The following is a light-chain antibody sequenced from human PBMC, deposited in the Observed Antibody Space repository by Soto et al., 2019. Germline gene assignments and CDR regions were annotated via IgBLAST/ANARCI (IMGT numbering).Light chain of an antibody. J-gene: IGLJ1*01. CDR3: SSYTSISTCV. CDR1: SSDVGGYNF. CDR2: DVT. V-gene: IGLV2-14*01. Sequence: QSALTQPASVNGSPGQSITISCTGTSSDVGGYNFVSWYQQHPDKAPKLMIYDVTNRPSGVSNRFSGSKSGNTASLTISGLQAEDEADYYCSSYTSISTCVFGTGTKVTVL.